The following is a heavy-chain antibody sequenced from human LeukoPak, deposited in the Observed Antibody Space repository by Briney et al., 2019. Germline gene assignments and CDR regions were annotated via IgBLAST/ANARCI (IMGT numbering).Heavy chain of an antibody. CDR2: IIPIFGTA. D-gene: IGHD5-18*01. V-gene: IGHV1-69*13. J-gene: IGHJ4*02. CDR3: ARGTAMVNFDH. Sequence: ASVKVSCKASGGTFSSYAISWVRQAPGQGLEWMGGIIPIFGTANYAQKFQGRVTITADESTSTAYTELSSLRSEDTAVYYCARGTAMVNFDHWGQGTLVTVSS. CDR1: GGTFSSYA.